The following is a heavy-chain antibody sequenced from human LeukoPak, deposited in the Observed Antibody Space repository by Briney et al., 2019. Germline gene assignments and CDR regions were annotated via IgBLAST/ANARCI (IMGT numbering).Heavy chain of an antibody. CDR2: IIPILGIA. D-gene: IGHD3-10*01. V-gene: IGHV1-69*04. CDR1: GGTFSSYA. CDR3: ARDYYDYYGSGSF. Sequence: SVKVSCTASGGTFSSYAISWVRQAPGQGLEWMGRIIPILGIANYAQKFQGRVTITADKSTSTAYMELSSLRSEDAAVYYCARDYYDYYGSGSFWGQGTLVTVSS. J-gene: IGHJ4*02.